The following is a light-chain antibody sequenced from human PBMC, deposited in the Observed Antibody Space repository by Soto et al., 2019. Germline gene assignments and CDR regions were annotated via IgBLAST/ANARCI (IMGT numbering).Light chain of an antibody. Sequence: QLVLTQSPSASASLGASVKLTCTLSSGHSSYAIAWHQQQPEKGPRYLMKINSDGSHSKGDEIPDRFSGSISGAERYLTISGLQSEDEADYYCQTWGTGMVFGGGTKLTVL. CDR2: INSDGSH. CDR1: SGHSSYA. V-gene: IGLV4-69*01. J-gene: IGLJ2*01. CDR3: QTWGTGMV.